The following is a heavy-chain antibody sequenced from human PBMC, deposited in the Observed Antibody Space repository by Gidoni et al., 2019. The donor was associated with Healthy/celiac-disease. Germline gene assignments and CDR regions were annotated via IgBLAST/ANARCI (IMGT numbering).Heavy chain of an antibody. D-gene: IGHD4-17*01. Sequence: QLQLQESRPGLVKPSETLSLTCTVSCCSISSSSYYWGWIRQPPGKGMEWMGNTSYSGSTYYNPSLKSRVTISGDTSKNQFSLKLSSVTAADTAVYYCARHSTTVVTPDYWGQGTLVTVSS. CDR3: ARHSTTVVTPDY. CDR2: TSYSGST. V-gene: IGHV4-39*01. J-gene: IGHJ4*02. CDR1: CCSISSSSYY.